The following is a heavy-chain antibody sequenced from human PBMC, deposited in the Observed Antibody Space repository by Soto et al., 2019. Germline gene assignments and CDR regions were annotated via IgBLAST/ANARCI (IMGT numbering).Heavy chain of an antibody. CDR3: AKSIDELVDNWLDP. J-gene: IGHJ5*02. CDR1: GFTFSSYA. D-gene: IGHD6-13*01. V-gene: IGHV3-23*01. Sequence: PGGSLRLSCAASGFTFSSYAMSWVRQAPGKGLEWVSAISGSGGSTYYADSVKGRFTISRDNSKNTLYLQMNSLRAEDTAVYYCAKSIDELVDNWLDPWGQGTLVTVSS. CDR2: ISGSGGST.